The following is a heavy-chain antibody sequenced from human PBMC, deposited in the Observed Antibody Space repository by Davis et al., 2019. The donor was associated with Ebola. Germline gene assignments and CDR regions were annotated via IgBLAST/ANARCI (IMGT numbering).Heavy chain of an antibody. D-gene: IGHD3-16*01. CDR1: GDSIRGSYD. CDR2: ISGSGGST. CDR3: ANSRLD. V-gene: IGHV3-23*01. Sequence: ETLSLTCSVSGDSIRGSYDYWGWVRQAPGKGLEWVSAISGSGGSTYYADSVKGRFTISRDNSKKTLYLQMNSLRAEDTAVYYCANSRLDWGQGTLVTVSS. J-gene: IGHJ4*02.